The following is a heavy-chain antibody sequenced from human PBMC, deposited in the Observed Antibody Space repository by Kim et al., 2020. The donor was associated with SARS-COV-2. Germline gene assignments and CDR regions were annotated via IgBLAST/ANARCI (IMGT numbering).Heavy chain of an antibody. D-gene: IGHD6-19*01. J-gene: IGHJ4*02. V-gene: IGHV3-23*01. CDR3: AKAQPRSSGWYVLED. CDR2: DRGGGGRT. CDR1: GFTVNSFA. Sequence: GGSLRLSCGASGFTVNSFAMSWVRQAPGKGLEWVSTDRGGGGRTFYADSVKGRFTISRDNSKNTVFLQMNSVRAEDTAVYYCAKAQPRSSGWYVLEDWGQEPLLTVPS.